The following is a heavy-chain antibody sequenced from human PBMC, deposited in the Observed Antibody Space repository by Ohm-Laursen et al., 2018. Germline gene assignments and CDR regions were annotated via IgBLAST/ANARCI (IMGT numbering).Heavy chain of an antibody. CDR2: INTGGGST. V-gene: IGHV1-46*01. J-gene: IGHJ4*02. CDR1: GYTFTNYY. Sequence: ASVKVSCKASGYTFTNYYMHWVRQAPGQGLEWMGIINTGGGSTSHAQKFQGRLTMTRDTSTSTVYMELSSLRSGDTAMYYCARGQPIDFWGQGTLVTVSS. CDR3: ARGQPIDF.